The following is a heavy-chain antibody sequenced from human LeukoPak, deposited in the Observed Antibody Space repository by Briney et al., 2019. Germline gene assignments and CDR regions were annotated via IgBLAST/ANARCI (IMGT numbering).Heavy chain of an antibody. CDR3: AREIAAAGCYFDY. CDR1: GGSISSYY. Sequence: PSETLSLTCTVSGGSISSYYWSWIRQPPGKGLEWIGYIYYSGSTNYNPSLKSRVTISVDTSKNQFSLKLSSVTAADTAVYYCAREIAAAGCYFDYWGQGTLVTVSS. J-gene: IGHJ4*02. V-gene: IGHV4-59*01. D-gene: IGHD6-13*01. CDR2: IYYSGST.